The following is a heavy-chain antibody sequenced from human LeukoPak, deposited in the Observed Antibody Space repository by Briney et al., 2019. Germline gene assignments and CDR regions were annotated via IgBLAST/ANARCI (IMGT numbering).Heavy chain of an antibody. D-gene: IGHD1-26*01. CDR3: AKRKYSGSYFFDY. J-gene: IGHJ4*02. Sequence: GGSLRLSCAASGFTFSSYAMSRVRQAPGKGLEWVSAISGSGGSTYYADSVKGRFTISRDNSKNTLYLQMNSLRAEDTAVYYCAKRKYSGSYFFDYWGQGTLVTVSS. V-gene: IGHV3-23*01. CDR1: GFTFSSYA. CDR2: ISGSGGST.